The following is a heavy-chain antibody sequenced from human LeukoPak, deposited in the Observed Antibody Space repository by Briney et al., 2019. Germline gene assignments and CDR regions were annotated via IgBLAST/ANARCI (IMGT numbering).Heavy chain of an antibody. CDR2: IRYDGSNK. D-gene: IGHD6-6*01. CDR3: ANGRLEYSSSSWAFDI. J-gene: IGHJ3*02. V-gene: IGHV3-30*02. Sequence: GGSLRLSCAASGFTFSSYGMHWVRQAPGKGLEWVAFIRYDGSNKYYADSVKGRFTISRDNSKNTLYLQMNSLRAEDTAVYYCANGRLEYSSSSWAFDIWGQGTMVTVSS. CDR1: GFTFSSYG.